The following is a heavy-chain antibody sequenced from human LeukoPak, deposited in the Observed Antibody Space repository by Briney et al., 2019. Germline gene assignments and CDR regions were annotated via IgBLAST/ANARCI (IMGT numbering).Heavy chain of an antibody. J-gene: IGHJ4*02. Sequence: SETLSLTCTVSGGSINGYYWSLIRQPPGKGLEWIGYIYYSGSTNYNPSLKSRVTISIDTSKNQFSLKLASVTAADTAVYYCARGEALYSNCGFDYWGQGTLVTVSS. D-gene: IGHD4-11*01. CDR1: GGSINGYY. V-gene: IGHV4-59*01. CDR3: ARGEALYSNCGFDY. CDR2: IYYSGST.